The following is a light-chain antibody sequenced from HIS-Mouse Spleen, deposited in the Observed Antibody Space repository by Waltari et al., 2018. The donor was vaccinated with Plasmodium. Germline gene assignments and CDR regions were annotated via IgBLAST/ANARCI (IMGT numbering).Light chain of an antibody. V-gene: IGKV3-11*01. CDR1: QSVSSY. Sequence: EIVLTQSPATLSLSPGERATLSCRASQSVSSYLAWYQQKPGQAPRLLIYDASNRATGIPARFSGSGSGTDFTLTICCLEPEDFAVYYCQQRSNWPPLTFGGGTKVELK. CDR2: DAS. CDR3: QQRSNWPPLT. J-gene: IGKJ4*01.